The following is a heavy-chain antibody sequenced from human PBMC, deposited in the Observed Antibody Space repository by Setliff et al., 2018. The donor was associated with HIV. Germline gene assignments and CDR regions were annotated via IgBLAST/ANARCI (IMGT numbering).Heavy chain of an antibody. CDR1: GFTFSDHY. V-gene: IGHV3-72*01. D-gene: IGHD3-3*01. Sequence: PGGSLRLSCAVSGFTFSDHYMDWVRQAPGKGLEWVGRTLNKPYTYTTEYAASVKGRFTISTDDSKSSLYLQMNSLKTEDTALYYCARERADSLWSGYYYHYDVDVWGQGTTVTVSS. CDR2: TLNKPYTYTT. CDR3: ARERADSLWSGYYYHYDVDV. J-gene: IGHJ6*02.